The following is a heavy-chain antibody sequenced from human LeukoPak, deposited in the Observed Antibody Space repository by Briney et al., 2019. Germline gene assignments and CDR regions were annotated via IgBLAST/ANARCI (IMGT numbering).Heavy chain of an antibody. V-gene: IGHV3-7*01. J-gene: IGHJ4*02. D-gene: IGHD7-27*01. Sequence: GGSLRLSCSASGFAFSDYWMNWVRQAPGKGPEWVANINLGGSAKLYVDSVRGRCTISRDNAKNSLYLQLNSLRVEDTAVYYCAAWGLNNYWGQGTLVTVSS. CDR1: GFAFSDYW. CDR2: INLGGSAK. CDR3: AAWGLNNY.